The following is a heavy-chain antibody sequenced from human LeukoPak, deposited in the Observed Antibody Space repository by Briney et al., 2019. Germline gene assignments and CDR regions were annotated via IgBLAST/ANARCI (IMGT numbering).Heavy chain of an antibody. Sequence: SETLSLTCLVSGGSIYSSYWSWIRQSPGKGLEWIGYVHYAEGSYYNPSLKSRATLSVDTSKNQFSLRLNSVTAADTAVYYCAGYGSRSSYKAFDYWGQGTLVTVSS. CDR2: VHYAEGS. CDR3: AGYGSRSSYKAFDY. J-gene: IGHJ4*02. CDR1: GGSIYSSY. D-gene: IGHD3-10*01. V-gene: IGHV4-59*01.